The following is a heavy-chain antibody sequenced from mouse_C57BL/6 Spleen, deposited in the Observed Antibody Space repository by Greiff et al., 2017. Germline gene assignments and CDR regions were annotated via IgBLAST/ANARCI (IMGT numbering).Heavy chain of an antibody. D-gene: IGHD3-2*02. V-gene: IGHV5-17*01. CDR1: GFTFSDYG. CDR2: ISSGSSTI. Sequence: DVHLVESGGGLVKPGGSLKLSCAASGFTFSDYGMHWVRQAPEKGLEWVAYISSGSSTIYYADTVKGRFTISRDNAKNTLFLQMTSLRSEDTAMYYCARGSSGYGDFDYWGQGTTLTVSS. CDR3: ARGSSGYGDFDY. J-gene: IGHJ2*01.